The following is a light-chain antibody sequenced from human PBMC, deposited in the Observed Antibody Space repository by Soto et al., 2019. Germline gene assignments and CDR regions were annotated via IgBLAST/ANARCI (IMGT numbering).Light chain of an antibody. CDR2: DVS. J-gene: IGLJ1*01. Sequence: QSVLTQPASVSGSPGQSLTISCTGTSSDVCGYNYVSWYQQHPGKAPKFMIYDVSNRPSGVSTRFSGSKSGNTASLTISGLQAEDEADYYCNSYTTSNTRQIVFGTGTKVTVL. CDR3: NSYTTSNTRQIV. V-gene: IGLV2-14*01. CDR1: SSDVCGYNY.